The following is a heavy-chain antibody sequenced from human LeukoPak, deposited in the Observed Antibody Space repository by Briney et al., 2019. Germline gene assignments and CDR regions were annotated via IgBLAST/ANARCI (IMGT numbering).Heavy chain of an antibody. D-gene: IGHD3-10*01. CDR1: GGSISNSSIY. CDR3: ARLFLRFGEFSFDY. J-gene: IGHJ4*02. CDR2: IYYRQRT. Sequence: SETLSLTSTVSGGSISNSSIYWGWVRQPPGKGLEWIGNIYYRQRTYYNSSLKSRASISVDTSKNYFSLKVSSVTAADTAVYYCARLFLRFGEFSFDYWGQGTLVTVSS. V-gene: IGHV4-39*02.